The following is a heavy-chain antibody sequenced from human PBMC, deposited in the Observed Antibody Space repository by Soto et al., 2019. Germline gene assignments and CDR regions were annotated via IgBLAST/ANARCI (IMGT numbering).Heavy chain of an antibody. CDR1: GYNFMRYG. CDR2: INVDNGET. Sequence: QVQLVQSGAEVKKPGASVKVSCKASGYNFMRYGFAWVRQAPGQGFEWMGWINVDNGETKYPQKIQGRVTMTTDTSTSTVYMELRSLTSDDTAVYYCARWISGGYSDWFDPWGHGTLVTVSS. J-gene: IGHJ5*02. V-gene: IGHV1-18*04. D-gene: IGHD1-26*01. CDR3: ARWISGGYSDWFDP.